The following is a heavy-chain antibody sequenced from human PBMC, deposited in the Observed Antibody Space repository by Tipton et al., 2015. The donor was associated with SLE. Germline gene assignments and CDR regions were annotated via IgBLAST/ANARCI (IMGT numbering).Heavy chain of an antibody. CDR1: GASISTFY. V-gene: IGHV4-59*01. Sequence: LRLSCTVSGASISTFYWSWIRQPPGKGLEWIGFIYYSGTTNNNPSLKSRVTISVDTSKNQISLRLTSVTAADSAVYYCSRSAGGSHYPFSFDLWGQGTRVTVSS. J-gene: IGHJ4*02. CDR3: SRSAGGSHYPFSFDL. CDR2: IYYSGTT. D-gene: IGHD1-26*01.